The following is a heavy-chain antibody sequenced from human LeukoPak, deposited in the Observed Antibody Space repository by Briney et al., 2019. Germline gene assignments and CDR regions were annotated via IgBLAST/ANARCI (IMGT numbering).Heavy chain of an antibody. D-gene: IGHD4-17*01. V-gene: IGHV4-39*01. Sequence: PSETLSLTXTVSGGSISSSSYYWGWIRQPPGKGLQWIGSIYYSGSTYYNPSLKSRVTISVDTSKNQFSLKLSSVTAADTAVYYCARHEYGDFDFDYWGQGTLVTVSS. CDR2: IYYSGST. CDR3: ARHEYGDFDFDY. J-gene: IGHJ4*02. CDR1: GGSISSSSYY.